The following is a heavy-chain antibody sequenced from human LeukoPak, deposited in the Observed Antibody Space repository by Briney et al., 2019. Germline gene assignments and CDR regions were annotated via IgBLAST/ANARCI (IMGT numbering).Heavy chain of an antibody. D-gene: IGHD2-2*01. CDR1: GTTFPNNW. J-gene: IGHJ5*02. CDR2: INPDDSDT. Sequence: GESLQISCQGSGTTFPNNWIAWVRPLPGKGLEWMGIINPDDSDTQYSAPFQGQVTISAYRSTSTAYLHWSSLKASDTAIYYCAKRRLNVYETSPWDPDLWGQGTLVTVSS. CDR3: AKRRLNVYETSPWDPDL. V-gene: IGHV5-51*01.